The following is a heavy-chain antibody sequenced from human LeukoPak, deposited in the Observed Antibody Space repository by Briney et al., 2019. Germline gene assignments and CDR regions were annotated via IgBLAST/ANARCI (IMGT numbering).Heavy chain of an antibody. V-gene: IGHV3-23*01. Sequence: GGSLRLSCAASGFTFTAYALSWVRQAPGKGLEWVSVISGAGYTIHYADSVKGRFTISKDNSKNTLYLQMNSLRAEDTAVYYCAKSIAAPGGSSDYWGQGTLVTVSS. CDR2: ISGAGYTI. CDR1: GFTFTAYA. D-gene: IGHD6-13*01. J-gene: IGHJ4*02. CDR3: AKSIAAPGGSSDY.